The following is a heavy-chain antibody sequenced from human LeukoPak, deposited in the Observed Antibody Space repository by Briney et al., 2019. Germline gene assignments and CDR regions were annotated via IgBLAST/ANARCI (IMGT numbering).Heavy chain of an antibody. V-gene: IGHV3-30*04. CDR2: MAYDGSNK. CDR1: GFTLSRYA. J-gene: IGHJ4*02. Sequence: PGGSLRLSCAASGFTLSRYAMHWVRQAPGKGLEWVAVMAYDGSNKYYADSVKGRFTISRDNSKNTLYLQMNSLKAEDTALYYCARDREEYSSNWHIFYWGQGTLVTVSS. D-gene: IGHD6-13*01. CDR3: ARDREEYSSNWHIFY.